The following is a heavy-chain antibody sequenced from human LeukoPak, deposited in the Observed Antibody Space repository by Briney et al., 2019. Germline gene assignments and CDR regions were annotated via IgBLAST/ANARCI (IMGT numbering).Heavy chain of an antibody. J-gene: IGHJ4*02. CDR2: ISGSGGST. D-gene: IGHD5-24*01. V-gene: IGHV3-23*01. CDR3: ARDLATRNSPFDY. Sequence: WGTLRLSCAASGFTFSSYGMSWVRQAPGKGLEWVSAISGSGGSTYYADSVKGRFTISRDNAKNSLYLQMNSLRAEDTAVYYCARDLATRNSPFDYWGQGTLVTVSS. CDR1: GFTFSSYG.